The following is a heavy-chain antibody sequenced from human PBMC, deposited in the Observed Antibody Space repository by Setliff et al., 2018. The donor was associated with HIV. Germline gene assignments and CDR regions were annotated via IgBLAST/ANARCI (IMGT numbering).Heavy chain of an antibody. Sequence: PSETLSLTCTASGDSINTHYWSWIRQAPGKGLEWIGCISHSGNTNFNPSLNSRVTISVDTSKNQFSLRLTSVTAADTAIYYCARSTVGAGTSFPWGRGILVTVSS. CDR2: ISHSGNT. J-gene: IGHJ5*02. CDR3: ARSTVGAGTSFP. V-gene: IGHV4-59*11. D-gene: IGHD1-26*01. CDR1: GDSINTHY.